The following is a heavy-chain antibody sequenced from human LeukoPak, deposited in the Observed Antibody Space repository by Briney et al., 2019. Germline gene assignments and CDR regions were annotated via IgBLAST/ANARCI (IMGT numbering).Heavy chain of an antibody. CDR3: ARAFPFDP. CDR2: ICHSGST. CDR1: GYSISSGYY. Sequence: SGTLSLTCAVSGYSISSGYYWGWIRQPPGKGLEGIGSICHSGSTYYNPSLKSRVTISVDTSKNPFSLKLSSVTAADTAVYYCARAFPFDPWGQGTLVSASS. V-gene: IGHV4-38-2*01. J-gene: IGHJ5*02.